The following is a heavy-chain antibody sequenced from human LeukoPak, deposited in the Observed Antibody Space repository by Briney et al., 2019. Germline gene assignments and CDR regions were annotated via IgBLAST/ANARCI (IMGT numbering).Heavy chain of an antibody. CDR1: GFTFSSYA. V-gene: IGHV3-23*01. D-gene: IGHD2-15*01. CDR3: AAGRTVGYCSGGSCYSLGMDV. CDR2: ISGSGGST. Sequence: GGSLRLSCAASGFTFSSYAMSWVRQAPGRGLEWVSAISGSGGSTYYADSVKGRFTISRDNSKNTLYLQMNSLRAEDTAVYYCAAGRTVGYCSGGSCYSLGMDVWGQGTTVTVSS. J-gene: IGHJ6*02.